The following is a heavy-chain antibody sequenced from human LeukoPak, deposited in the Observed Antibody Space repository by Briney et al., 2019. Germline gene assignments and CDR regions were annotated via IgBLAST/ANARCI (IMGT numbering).Heavy chain of an antibody. CDR2: IRSKAYGETT. V-gene: IGHV3-49*04. Sequence: PGGSLRLSCAASGFTFSNYGMHWVRQAPGKGLEWVGFIRSKAYGETTEYAASVKGRFTVSRDDSKSIAYLQMNSLKTDDTAVYYCTRDGSGSYPRAPFDYWGQGTLVTVSS. J-gene: IGHJ4*02. CDR3: TRDGSGSYPRAPFDY. CDR1: GFTFSNYG. D-gene: IGHD3-10*01.